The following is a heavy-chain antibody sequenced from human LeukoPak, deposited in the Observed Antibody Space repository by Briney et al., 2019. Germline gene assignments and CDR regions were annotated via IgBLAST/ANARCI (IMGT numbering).Heavy chain of an antibody. CDR1: GGSRINAGW. D-gene: IGHD3-16*01. CDR2: IFHSGNT. Sequence: SETLSLTCDVSGGSRINAGWWSWVRQPPGKGLEWIGEIFHSGNTKYNPSLESRVAISVDKSNHQFTLEMKSVTAADTAIYYCARDLGYYYGLDIWSRGTTVTVSS. CDR3: ARDLGYYYGLDI. V-gene: IGHV4-4*02. J-gene: IGHJ6*02.